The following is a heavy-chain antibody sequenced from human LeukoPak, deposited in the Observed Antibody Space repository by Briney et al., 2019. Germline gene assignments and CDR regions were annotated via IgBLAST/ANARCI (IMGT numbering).Heavy chain of an antibody. D-gene: IGHD3-3*01. CDR2: IYYSGST. V-gene: IGHV4-30-4*08. J-gene: IGHJ4*02. CDR3: ARDHYDFWSGYQLHYFDY. CDR1: GGSISSGGYY. Sequence: PSETLSLTCTVSGGSISSGGYYWSWIRQHPGKGLEWIGYIYYSGSTYYNPSLKSRVTISVDTSKSQFSLKLSSVTAADTAVYYCARDHYDFWSGYQLHYFDYWGQGTLVTVSS.